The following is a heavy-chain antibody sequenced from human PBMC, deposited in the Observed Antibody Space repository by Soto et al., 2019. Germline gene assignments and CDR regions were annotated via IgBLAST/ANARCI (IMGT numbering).Heavy chain of an antibody. Sequence: SETLSLTCTVSGASISSYYWSWIRQSPQKGLECIGYVHYSGSTNYRPSLKSRVTMSVDRAKNQFSLKLTSVTAAGTAVYYCARDNGSGSYRGTYVDWGQGILVTVS. D-gene: IGHD3-10*01. CDR3: ARDNGSGSYRGTYVD. CDR1: GASISSYY. CDR2: VHYSGST. V-gene: IGHV4-59*12. J-gene: IGHJ4*02.